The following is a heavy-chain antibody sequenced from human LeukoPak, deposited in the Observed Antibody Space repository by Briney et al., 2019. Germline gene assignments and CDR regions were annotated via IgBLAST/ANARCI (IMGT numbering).Heavy chain of an antibody. D-gene: IGHD3-22*01. CDR1: GGSISSGEY. Sequence: SETLSLTCTVSGGSISSGEYWSWIRQHPGKGLKWIGYIYYRGSTYYNPSLKSRVTISADTSKNQFSLKLRSVTAADTAVYYCAKTYYYDSSGYYHLVWGQGTLVTVSS. J-gene: IGHJ4*02. CDR3: AKTYYYDSSGYYHLV. V-gene: IGHV4-31*03. CDR2: IYYRGST.